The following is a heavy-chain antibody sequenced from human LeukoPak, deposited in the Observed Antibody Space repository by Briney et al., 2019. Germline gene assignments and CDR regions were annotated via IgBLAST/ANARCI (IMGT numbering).Heavy chain of an antibody. CDR2: IYHSGST. D-gene: IGHD6-13*01. V-gene: IGHV4-59*11. CDR3: ATGYSSTWYYFDY. CDR1: GGSLSGHY. J-gene: IGHJ4*02. Sequence: NPSETLSLTCTVSGGSLSGHYWSWIRQPPGKGLEWIGYIYHSGSTNYNPSLKSRVTISADTSKDQFSLKLASVTAADTAVYYCATGYSSTWYYFDYWGQGTLVTVSS.